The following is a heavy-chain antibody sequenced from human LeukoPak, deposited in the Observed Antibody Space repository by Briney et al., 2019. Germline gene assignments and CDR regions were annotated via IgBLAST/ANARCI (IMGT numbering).Heavy chain of an antibody. CDR2: ISSDGNNK. CDR3: ASSIAEAADFDY. J-gene: IGHJ4*02. CDR1: GFTFSRHD. Sequence: GGSLRLSCTASGFTFSRHDMHWVRQAPAKGLEWVAVISSDGNNKYYADSMKGRFTISRDNSKNTLYPQMNSLRAEDTAVYYCASSIAEAADFDYWGQGTLVTVSS. V-gene: IGHV3-30*03. D-gene: IGHD6-13*01.